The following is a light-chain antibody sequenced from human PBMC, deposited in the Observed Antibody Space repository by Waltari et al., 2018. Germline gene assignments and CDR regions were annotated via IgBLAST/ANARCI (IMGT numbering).Light chain of an antibody. CDR2: QDE. CDR3: QSYDTKNVKI. V-gene: IGLV6-57*03. CDR1: SGTIADSF. Sequence: NFMLTQPHSVSESPGKTITLSCTRSSGTIADSFVQWYQQRPGSAPTSVIYQDEQRPSGVPDRFSGSIDRSSNSASLTISGLTTEDEADYYCQSYDTKNVKIFGGGTKLTVL. J-gene: IGLJ2*01.